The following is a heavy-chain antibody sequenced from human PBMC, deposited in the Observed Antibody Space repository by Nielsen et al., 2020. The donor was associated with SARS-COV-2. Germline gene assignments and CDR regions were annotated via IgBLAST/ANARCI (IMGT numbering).Heavy chain of an antibody. CDR3: ASPYGRGGGRFDY. D-gene: IGHD3-10*02. Sequence: GSLRLSCTVSGGSISGYYWSWIRQPPGKGLEWIGEINHSGSTNYNPSLKSRVTISVDTSKNQFSLKLSSVTAADTAVYYCASPYGRGGGRFDYWGQGTLVTVSS. CDR1: GGSISGYY. V-gene: IGHV4-34*01. J-gene: IGHJ4*02. CDR2: INHSGST.